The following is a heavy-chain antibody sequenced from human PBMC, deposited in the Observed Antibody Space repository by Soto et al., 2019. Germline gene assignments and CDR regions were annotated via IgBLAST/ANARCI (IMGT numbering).Heavy chain of an antibody. V-gene: IGHV3-15*01. CDR2: IKSKTDGGTT. J-gene: IGHJ6*02. CDR3: LPSPVQGYGMDV. D-gene: IGHD6-6*01. Sequence: EVQLVESGGGLVKPGGSLRLSCAASGFTFSNAWMSWVRQAPGKGLEWVGRIKSKTDGGTTDYAAPVKGRFTIPRDDSKNTLYLQMNSLKTEDTAEYYCLPSPVQGYGMDVWGQGTTVTVSS. CDR1: GFTFSNAW.